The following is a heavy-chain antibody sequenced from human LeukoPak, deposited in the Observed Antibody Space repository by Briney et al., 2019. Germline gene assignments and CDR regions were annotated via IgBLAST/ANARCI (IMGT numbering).Heavy chain of an antibody. CDR3: ARDRLWFGSRDAFDI. CDR2: ISYDGSNK. Sequence: LRLSCAASGFTFSSYAMHWVRQAPGKGLEWVAVISYDGSNKYYADSVKGRFTISRDDSKNTLYLQMNSLRAEDTAVYYCARDRLWFGSRDAFDIWGQGTMVTVSS. V-gene: IGHV3-30*04. CDR1: GFTFSSYA. J-gene: IGHJ3*02. D-gene: IGHD3-10*01.